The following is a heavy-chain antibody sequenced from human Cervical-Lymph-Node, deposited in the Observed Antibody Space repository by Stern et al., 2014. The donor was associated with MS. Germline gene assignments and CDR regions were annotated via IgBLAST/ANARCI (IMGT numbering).Heavy chain of an antibody. V-gene: IGHV1-69*01. CDR2: IIPMVSAS. D-gene: IGHD6-25*01. Sequence: VQLVDSGAEVKKPGSSVKVSCTASGGTFSTYAISWVRQAPGQGLEWMGGIIPMVSASNYPQKFQGRVTITADAPTSTAYMELSSLRSEDTAVYYCARGRSGIYYYYGMEVWGQGTTVTVSS. J-gene: IGHJ6*02. CDR1: GGTFSTYA. CDR3: ARGRSGIYYYYGMEV.